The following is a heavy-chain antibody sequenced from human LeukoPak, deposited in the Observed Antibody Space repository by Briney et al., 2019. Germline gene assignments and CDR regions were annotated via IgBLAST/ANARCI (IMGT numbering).Heavy chain of an antibody. V-gene: IGHV3-21*01. J-gene: IGHJ4*02. CDR2: ISSSSSYI. Sequence: PGGSLRLSCAASGFTFSSYSMNWVRQAPGKGLEWVSSISSSSSYIYYADSVKGRFTISRDNAKNSLYLQMNSLRAEDTAVYYCAIIYLIVGATTFDYWGQGTPVTVSS. D-gene: IGHD1-26*01. CDR1: GFTFSSYS. CDR3: AIIYLIVGATTFDY.